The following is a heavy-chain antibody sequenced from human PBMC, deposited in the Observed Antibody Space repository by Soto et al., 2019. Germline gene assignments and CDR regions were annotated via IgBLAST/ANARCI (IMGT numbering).Heavy chain of an antibody. J-gene: IGHJ6*02. CDR2: ISGSGGST. CDR3: AKWSSSGSTYYYYGMDV. D-gene: IGHD6-19*01. V-gene: IGHV3-23*01. CDR1: GFTLSSYA. Sequence: GGSLRLSCAASGFTLSSYAMRWVRQAPGKGLEWVSAISGSGGSTYYADSVKGRFTISRDNSKNTLYLQMSSLRAEDTAVYYCAKWSSSGSTYYYYGMDVWGQGTTVTVSS.